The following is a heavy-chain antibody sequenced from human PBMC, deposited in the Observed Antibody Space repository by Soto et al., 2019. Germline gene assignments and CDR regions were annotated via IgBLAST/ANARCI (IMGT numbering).Heavy chain of an antibody. D-gene: IGHD3-16*01. V-gene: IGHV4-38-2*01. Sequence: PSETLSLTCAVSDYSISNGYYWGWIRQPPGKGLEWIGSIYYSGSTYYNPSLKSRVTISVDRSKNQFSLKLSSVTAADTAVYYCARGSTTGGWNWFDPWGQGTLVTVSS. CDR2: IYYSGST. J-gene: IGHJ5*02. CDR1: DYSISNGYY. CDR3: ARGSTTGGWNWFDP.